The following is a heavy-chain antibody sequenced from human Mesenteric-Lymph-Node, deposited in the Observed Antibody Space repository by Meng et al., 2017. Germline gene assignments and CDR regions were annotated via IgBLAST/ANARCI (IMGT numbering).Heavy chain of an antibody. Sequence: GESLKISCAACGFTFSSYDMHWVRQAPGKGLEWVGFIRSKAYGGTTEYAASVKGRFTISRDDSKSIAYLQMNSLKTEDTAVYYCTRAGSWYGVKIFDYWGQGTLVTVSS. J-gene: IGHJ4*02. V-gene: IGHV3-49*04. CDR1: GFTFSSYD. D-gene: IGHD6-13*01. CDR2: IRSKAYGGTT. CDR3: TRAGSWYGVKIFDY.